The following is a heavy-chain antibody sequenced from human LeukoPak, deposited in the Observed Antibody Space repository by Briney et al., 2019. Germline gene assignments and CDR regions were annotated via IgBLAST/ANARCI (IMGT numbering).Heavy chain of an antibody. J-gene: IGHJ1*01. Sequence: SETLSLTCTVSGGSISSYYWSWIRQPPGKGLEWIGYIYYSGSTNYNPSLKSRVTISVDTSKNQFSLKLSSVTAADTAVYYCATAGYSGNWLEYFQHWGQGTLVTVSS. CDR2: IYYSGST. CDR3: ATAGYSGNWLEYFQH. V-gene: IGHV4-59*01. D-gene: IGHD1-26*01. CDR1: GGSISSYY.